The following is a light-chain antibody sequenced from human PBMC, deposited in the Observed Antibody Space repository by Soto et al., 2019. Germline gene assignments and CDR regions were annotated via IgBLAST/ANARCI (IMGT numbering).Light chain of an antibody. J-gene: IGKJ4*01. CDR2: DAS. CDR3: QPRSNWPLT. V-gene: IGKV3-11*01. Sequence: EIVLTQSPATLSLSPGERATLSCRASQSVSSYLAWYQQKPGQAPRLLIYDASNRATGIPARFSGSGSGTDFTLIICSLEPEDFAVYYCQPRSNWPLTFGGGTKVDIK. CDR1: QSVSSY.